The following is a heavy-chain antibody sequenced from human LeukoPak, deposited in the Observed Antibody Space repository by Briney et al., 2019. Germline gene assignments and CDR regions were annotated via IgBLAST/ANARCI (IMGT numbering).Heavy chain of an antibody. D-gene: IGHD4-17*01. CDR3: ARDTGPYGDYSRINYYYYMDV. Sequence: ASVKVSCKTSGYIFTGYYIHWVRQAPGQGLEWMGWMYPNSGDTNYAKKFQGRVTMTRDTSINTAYMELSSLRSDDTAVYYCARDTGPYGDYSRINYYYYMDVWGKGTTVTISS. CDR1: GYIFTGYY. J-gene: IGHJ6*03. CDR2: MYPNSGDT. V-gene: IGHV1-2*02.